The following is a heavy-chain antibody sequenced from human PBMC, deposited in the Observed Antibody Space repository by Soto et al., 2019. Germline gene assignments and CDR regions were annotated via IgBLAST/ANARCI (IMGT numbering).Heavy chain of an antibody. CDR1: GGSISSSSYY. Sequence: PSETLSLTCTVSGGSISSSSYYWGWIRQPPGKGLEWIGSIYYSGSTYYNPSLKSRVTISVDTSKNQFSLKLSSVTAADTAVYYCARLGGRYCSGGSCYSGWFDPWGQGTLVTVSS. D-gene: IGHD2-15*01. J-gene: IGHJ5*02. V-gene: IGHV4-39*01. CDR2: IYYSGST. CDR3: ARLGGRYCSGGSCYSGWFDP.